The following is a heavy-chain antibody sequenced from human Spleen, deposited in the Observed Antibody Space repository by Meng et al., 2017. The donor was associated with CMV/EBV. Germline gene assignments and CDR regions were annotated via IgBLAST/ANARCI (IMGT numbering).Heavy chain of an antibody. CDR1: GFTFDDYT. Sequence: GESLKISCAASGFTFDDYTMHWVRQAPGKGLEWVSLISWDGGSAYYADSVKGRFTISRDNAKNSLYLQMNSLRAEDTAVYYCARDSAMIASYYYDSSGYSSYYGMDVWGQGTTVTVSS. CDR3: ARDSAMIASYYYDSSGYSSYYGMDV. CDR2: ISWDGGSA. D-gene: IGHD3-22*01. J-gene: IGHJ6*02. V-gene: IGHV3-43*01.